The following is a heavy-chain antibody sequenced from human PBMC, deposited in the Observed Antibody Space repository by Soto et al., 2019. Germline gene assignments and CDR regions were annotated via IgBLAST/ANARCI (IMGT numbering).Heavy chain of an antibody. CDR1: GCTFSSYS. D-gene: IGHD6-6*01. CDR2: ISSSSSYI. J-gene: IGHJ6*02. Sequence: GVSLRLCWGAAGCTFSSYSMNWVRQAPGKGLEWVSSISSSSSYIYYADSVKGRFTISRDNAKNSLYLQMNSLRAEDTAVYYCARDPPEYSSSSPRMDVWGQGTTVTVSS. CDR3: ARDPPEYSSSSPRMDV. V-gene: IGHV3-21*01.